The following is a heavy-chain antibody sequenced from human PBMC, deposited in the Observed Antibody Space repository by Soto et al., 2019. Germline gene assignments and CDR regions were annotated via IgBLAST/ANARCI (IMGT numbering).Heavy chain of an antibody. J-gene: IGHJ4*02. V-gene: IGHV3-21*01. CDR1: GFTFSSYS. Sequence: ESGGGLVKPGGSLRLSCAASGFTFSSYSMNWVRQAPGKGLEWVSSISSSSTYTHYADSVKGRFTISRDNAKNSLYLQVNSLRAEDTAVYYCASTDILTGSSSAFDYWGQGTLVTVSS. D-gene: IGHD3-9*01. CDR2: ISSSSTYT. CDR3: ASTDILTGSSSAFDY.